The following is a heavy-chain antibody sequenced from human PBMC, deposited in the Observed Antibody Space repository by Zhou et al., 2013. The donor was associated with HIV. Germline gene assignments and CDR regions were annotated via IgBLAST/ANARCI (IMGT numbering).Heavy chain of an antibody. CDR1: GGTFSSYA. Sequence: QVQLVQSGAEVKKPGSSVKVSCKASGGTFSSYAISWVRQAPGQGLEWMGRIIPILGIANYAQKFQGRVTITADKSTSTAYMELSSLRSEDTAVYYCARGPDYGDYTLFDYWGQGTLVTVSS. CDR3: ARGPDYGDYTLFDY. D-gene: IGHD4-17*01. CDR2: IIPILGIA. V-gene: IGHV1-69*04. J-gene: IGHJ4*02.